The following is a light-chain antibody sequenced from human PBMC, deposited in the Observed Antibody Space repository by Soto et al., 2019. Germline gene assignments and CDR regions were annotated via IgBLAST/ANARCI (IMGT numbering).Light chain of an antibody. CDR1: SSDVGGYEY. V-gene: IGLV2-11*01. J-gene: IGLJ2*01. CDR3: FLYAAGPTLV. CDR2: HVA. Sequence: QAVMTQPRSVSGSPGQSVTISCSGTSSDVGGYEYVSWYQQHPGKAPTLIIYHVAQRPSGVPDRFSASKSGTTASLTISGLQAEDEAEYFCFLYAAGPTLVFGVG.